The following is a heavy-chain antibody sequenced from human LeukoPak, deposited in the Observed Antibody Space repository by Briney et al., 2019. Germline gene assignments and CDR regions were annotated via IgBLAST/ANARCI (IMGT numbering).Heavy chain of an antibody. CDR2: ISSTRSTI. D-gene: IGHD3-10*01. J-gene: IGHJ4*02. CDR1: GFTFSSYS. V-gene: IGHV3-48*01. Sequence: GGSLRLSCAASGFTFSSYSMNWVRQAPGKGLDWVSYISSTRSTIYYADSVKGRFTISRDNAKNSLYLQMNSLRAEDTAIYYCAKDMVADYWGQGTLVTVSS. CDR3: AKDMVADY.